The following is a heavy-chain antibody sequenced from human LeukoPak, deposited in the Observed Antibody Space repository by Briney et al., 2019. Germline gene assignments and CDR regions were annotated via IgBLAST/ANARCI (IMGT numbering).Heavy chain of an antibody. J-gene: IGHJ3*02. CDR1: GGSISSSSYY. V-gene: IGHV4-39*01. Sequence: PSETLSLTCTVSGGSISSSSYYWGWIRQPPGKGLEWIGSIYYSGSTYYNPSLKSRVTISVDTSKNQFSLKLSSVTAADTAVYYCARLESEGLDAFDIWGQGTMVTVSS. D-gene: IGHD3/OR15-3a*01. CDR2: IYYSGST. CDR3: ARLESEGLDAFDI.